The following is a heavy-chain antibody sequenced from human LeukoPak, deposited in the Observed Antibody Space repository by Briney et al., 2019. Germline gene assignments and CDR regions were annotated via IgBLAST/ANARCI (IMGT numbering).Heavy chain of an antibody. CDR2: INHSGST. J-gene: IGHJ3*02. V-gene: IGHV4-34*01. CDR3: ARRRDRRGSGAFDI. Sequence: PSETLSLTCAVYGGSFSGYYWSWIRQPPGKGLEWIGEINHSGSTNYNPSLKSRVTISVDTSKNQFSLKLSSVTAADTAVYYCARRRDRRGSGAFDIWGQGTMVTVSS. CDR1: GGSFSGYY. D-gene: IGHD2-15*01.